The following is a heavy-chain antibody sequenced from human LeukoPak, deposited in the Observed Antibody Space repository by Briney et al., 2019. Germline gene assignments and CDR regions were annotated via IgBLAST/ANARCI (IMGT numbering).Heavy chain of an antibody. J-gene: IGHJ4*02. V-gene: IGHV3-30*04. CDR3: ARVPYYDILTGYYIGSEIY. Sequence: GRSLRLSCAASGFTFSSYAMHWVRQAPGKGLEWVAVISYDGSNKYYADSVKGRFTISRDNSKNTLYPQMNSLRAEDTAVYYCARVPYYDILTGYYIGSEIYWGQGTLVTVSS. D-gene: IGHD3-9*01. CDR2: ISYDGSNK. CDR1: GFTFSSYA.